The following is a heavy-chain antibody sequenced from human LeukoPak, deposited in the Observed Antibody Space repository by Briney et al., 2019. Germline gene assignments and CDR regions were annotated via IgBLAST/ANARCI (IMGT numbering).Heavy chain of an antibody. CDR2: IYYSGST. CDR3: ARVPCSSTRCYPYYYYMDV. CDR1: GGSISSYY. V-gene: IGHV4-59*01. J-gene: IGHJ6*03. Sequence: PSETLSLTCTVSGGSISSYYWSWIRQPPGKGLEWIGYIYYSGSTNYNPSLKSRVTISVDTSKNQFSLKLSSVTAADTAVYYCARVPCSSTRCYPYYYYMDVWGKGTTVTVSS. D-gene: IGHD2-2*01.